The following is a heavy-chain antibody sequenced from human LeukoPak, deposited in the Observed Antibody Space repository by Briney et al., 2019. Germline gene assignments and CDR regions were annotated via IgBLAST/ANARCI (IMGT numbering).Heavy chain of an antibody. CDR2: INLDGSNT. D-gene: IGHD3-10*01. Sequence: GGSLRLSCAASGFTFSSHWMHWVRQVPGRGPVWVSRINLDGSNTIYADSVKGRFTISRDNAKNTLHLQMSSVRAEDTALYYCARDRTDDVGRNYHPMFDLWGQGTMVTVSS. CDR1: GFTFSSHW. CDR3: ARDRTDDVGRNYHPMFDL. J-gene: IGHJ3*01. V-gene: IGHV3-74*01.